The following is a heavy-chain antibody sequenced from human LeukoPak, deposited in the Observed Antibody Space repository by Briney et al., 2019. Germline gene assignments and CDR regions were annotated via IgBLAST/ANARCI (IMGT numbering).Heavy chain of an antibody. V-gene: IGHV1-2*02. CDR3: ARVPTYYYDSSGYYTGGHFDY. D-gene: IGHD3-22*01. CDR2: INPNSGGT. Sequence: GASVKVSCKASGYTFTGYYMHWVRQAPGQGLEWMGWINPNSGGTNYAQRFQGGVTMTRDTSISTAYMELSRLRSDDTAVYYCARVPTYYYDSSGYYTGGHFDYWGQGTLVTVSS. CDR1: GYTFTGYY. J-gene: IGHJ4*02.